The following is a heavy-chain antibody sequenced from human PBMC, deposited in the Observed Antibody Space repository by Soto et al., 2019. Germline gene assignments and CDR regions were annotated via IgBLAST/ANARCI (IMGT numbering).Heavy chain of an antibody. CDR3: TRDGWGNDSSGYSFY. J-gene: IGHJ4*02. V-gene: IGHV3-49*04. D-gene: IGHD3-22*01. CDR2: IRSKAYGGTT. CDR1: GFTFGDYA. Sequence: GGSLRLSCTASGFTFGDYAMSWVRQAPGKGLEWVGFIRSKAYGGTTEYAASVKGRFTISRDDSKSIAYLQMNSLKTEDTAVYYCTRDGWGNDSSGYSFYWGQGTLVTVSS.